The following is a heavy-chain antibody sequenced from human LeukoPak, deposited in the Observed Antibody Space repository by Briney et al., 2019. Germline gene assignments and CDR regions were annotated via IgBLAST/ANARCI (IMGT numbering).Heavy chain of an antibody. Sequence: PGGSLRLSCAASGFTFSSHWMSWVRQAPGKGLEWVANIKLDGSEKYYVDSVKGRFTISRDNGKNSLNLQMNSLRAEDTAVYFCARIGMATISYFDYWGQGTLVTVSS. CDR2: IKLDGSEK. CDR1: GFTFSSHW. V-gene: IGHV3-7*01. CDR3: ARIGMATISYFDY. D-gene: IGHD5-24*01. J-gene: IGHJ4*02.